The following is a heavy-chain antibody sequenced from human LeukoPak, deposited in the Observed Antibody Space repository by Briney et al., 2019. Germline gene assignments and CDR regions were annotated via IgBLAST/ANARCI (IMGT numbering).Heavy chain of an antibody. J-gene: IGHJ4*02. Sequence: SVKVSCKASGYTFTSYGISWVRQAPGQGLEWMGRIIPILGIANYAQKFQGRVTITADKSTSTAYMEPSSLRSEDTAVYYCARDYRGELWLQDRWGQGTLVTVSS. CDR2: IIPILGIA. V-gene: IGHV1-69*04. CDR1: GYTFTSYG. D-gene: IGHD5-24*01. CDR3: ARDYRGELWLQDR.